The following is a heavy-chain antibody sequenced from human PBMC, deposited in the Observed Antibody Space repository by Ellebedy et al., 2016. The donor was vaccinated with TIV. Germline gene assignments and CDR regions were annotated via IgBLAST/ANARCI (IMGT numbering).Heavy chain of an antibody. D-gene: IGHD4-17*01. CDR3: VRGKGYDFGEE. CDR2: VSYDGFST. CDR1: GFTFTSYG. Sequence: GESLKISCAAFGFTFTSYGLHWVRQAPGKGLEWVAFVSYDGFSTYYTNSVKGRFSISRDNSKSTLFLQMTRLRAEETAVYFCVRGKGYDFGEEWGQGTLVSVSS. V-gene: IGHV3-30-3*01. J-gene: IGHJ4*02.